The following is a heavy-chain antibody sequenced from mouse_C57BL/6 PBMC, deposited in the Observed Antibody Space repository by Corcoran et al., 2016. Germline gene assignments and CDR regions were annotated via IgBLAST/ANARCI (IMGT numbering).Heavy chain of an antibody. CDR3: ARSGWLPVDY. CDR1: GYTFTDYY. J-gene: IGHJ2*01. Sequence: EVQLQQSGPELVKPGASVKLSCKASGYTFTDYYMNWVKQSHGKSLEWIGDINPNNGGTSYNQKFTGKATLTVDKSSSTAYMELRSLTSEDSAVYYCARSGWLPVDYWGQGTTLTVSA. V-gene: IGHV1-26*01. D-gene: IGHD2-3*01. CDR2: INPNNGGT.